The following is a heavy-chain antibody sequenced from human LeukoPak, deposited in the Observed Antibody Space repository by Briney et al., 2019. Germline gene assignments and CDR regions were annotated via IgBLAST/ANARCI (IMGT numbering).Heavy chain of an antibody. CDR3: ARSAYYDFWSGYYTLYYYYYMDV. CDR2: MNPNSGNT. V-gene: IGHV1-8*01. Sequence: ASVKVSCKASGYTFTSYDINWVRQATGQGLEWMGWMNPNSGNTGYAQKFQGRVTMTRNTSISTAYMELSSLRSEDTAVYYCARSAYYDFWSGYYTLYYYYYMDVWGKGTTVTVSS. D-gene: IGHD3-3*01. J-gene: IGHJ6*03. CDR1: GYTFTSYD.